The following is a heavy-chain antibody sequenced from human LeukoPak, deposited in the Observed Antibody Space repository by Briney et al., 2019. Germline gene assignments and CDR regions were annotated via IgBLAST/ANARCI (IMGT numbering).Heavy chain of an antibody. D-gene: IGHD3-3*01. CDR3: AKVFTIFGVVIKRGLHFDY. Sequence: GGSLRLSCAASGFTFSSYAMHWVRQAPGKGLEWVAVISYDGSNKYYADSVKGRFTISRDNSKNTLYLQMNSLRAEDTAVYYCAKVFTIFGVVIKRGLHFDYWGQGTLVTVSS. CDR1: GFTFSSYA. V-gene: IGHV3-30-3*01. CDR2: ISYDGSNK. J-gene: IGHJ4*02.